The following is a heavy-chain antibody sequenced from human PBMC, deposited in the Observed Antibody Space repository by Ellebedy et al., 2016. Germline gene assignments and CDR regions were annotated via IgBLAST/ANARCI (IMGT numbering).Heavy chain of an antibody. CDR2: RSHGETA. Sequence: SETLSLXXSVSGYSISSGSSWGWIRQSPGKGLEWIASRSHGETALSNPSLRSRLTLSLDTSKNQFSLRLTSVTAADTAMYYCVRDRSNPTGWAYDNWGQGILVTVSS. D-gene: IGHD3-22*01. CDR1: GYSISSGSS. V-gene: IGHV4-38-2*02. J-gene: IGHJ1*01. CDR3: VRDRSNPTGWAYDN.